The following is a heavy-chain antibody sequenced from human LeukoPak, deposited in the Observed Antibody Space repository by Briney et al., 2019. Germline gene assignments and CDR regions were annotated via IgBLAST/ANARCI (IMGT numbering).Heavy chain of an antibody. CDR3: ARGPRDYYDSSGYFPLGVYFDY. J-gene: IGHJ4*02. V-gene: IGHV4-31*03. Sequence: PSETLSLTCTVSGGSISSGGYSWSWIRQHPGKGLEWIGYIYYSGSTYYNPSLKSRVTISVDTSKNQFSLKLSSVTAADTAVYYCARGPRDYYDSSGYFPLGVYFDYWGQGTLVTVSS. CDR2: IYYSGST. CDR1: GGSISSGGYS. D-gene: IGHD3-22*01.